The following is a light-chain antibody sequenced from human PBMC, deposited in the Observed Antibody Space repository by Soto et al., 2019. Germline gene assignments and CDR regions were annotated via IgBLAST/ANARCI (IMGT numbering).Light chain of an antibody. CDR1: SSDVGGYNF. CDR2: XXX. V-gene: IGLV2-8*01. Sequence: QSALTQPPSASGSPGQSVTISCTGTSSDVGGYNFVSWYQQHPGKAPKLMIXXXXXXXXXXXXXXXXSKSGNTASLTVSGXXAXXXXXXYCSSYAGSNIVVFGGGTKLTVL. CDR3: SSYAGSNIVV. J-gene: IGLJ2*01.